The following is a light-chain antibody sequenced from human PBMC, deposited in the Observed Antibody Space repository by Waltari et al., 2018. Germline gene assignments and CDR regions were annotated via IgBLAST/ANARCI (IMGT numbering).Light chain of an antibody. J-gene: IGLJ2*01. CDR3: CSYAGSYTFE. V-gene: IGLV2-11*01. Sequence: QSALTQPRSVSGSPGQSVTIPCTGTSSDVGGYNYVSWYQQHPGKAPKLMIYEVSKRPSGSPDRFSGSKSGNTASLTISGLQAEDEADYYCCSYAGSYTFEFGGGTKLTVL. CDR2: EVS. CDR1: SSDVGGYNY.